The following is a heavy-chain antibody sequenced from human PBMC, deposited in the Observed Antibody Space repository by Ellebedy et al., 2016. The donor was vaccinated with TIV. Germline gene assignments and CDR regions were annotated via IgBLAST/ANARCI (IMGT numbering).Heavy chain of an antibody. CDR2: ISGNGEYT. V-gene: IGHV3-23*01. J-gene: IGHJ6*02. CDR3: AKLGFDILTGSGGMDV. D-gene: IGHD3-9*01. CDR1: GFSFSNYA. Sequence: GESLKISCAASGFSFSNYAMSRVRRSPGKGLDWVSLISGNGEYTYYADSVKGRLTISRDNSMDTLYLQMNSLGVGDTAVYYCAKLGFDILTGSGGMDVWGQGTTVTVSS.